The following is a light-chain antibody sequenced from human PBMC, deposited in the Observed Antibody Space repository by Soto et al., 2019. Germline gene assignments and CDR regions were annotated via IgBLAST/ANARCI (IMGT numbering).Light chain of an antibody. CDR1: SSNIGAHYD. Sequence: QSALTQPPSVSGAPGQRVTISCTGSSSNIGAHYDVHWYRHLPGTAPKLLIYGNTNRPSGVPDRFSGSKSGTSASLAITGLQAEDEADYYCQSYDSRLSGVVFGGGTKLTVL. CDR2: GNT. J-gene: IGLJ2*01. CDR3: QSYDSRLSGVV. V-gene: IGLV1-40*01.